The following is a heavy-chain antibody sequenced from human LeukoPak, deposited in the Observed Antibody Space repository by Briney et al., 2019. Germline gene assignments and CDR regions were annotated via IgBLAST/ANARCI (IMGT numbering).Heavy chain of an antibody. J-gene: IGHJ4*02. CDR2: INHSGST. Sequence: SETLSLTCAVYGGSFSGYYWSWIRQPPGKGLEWIGEINHSGSTNYNPSLKSRVTISVDTSKNQFSLKLSSVTAADTAVYYCAITRGWYKGGPFDYWGQGTLVTVSS. CDR1: GGSFSGYY. D-gene: IGHD6-19*01. V-gene: IGHV4-34*01. CDR3: AITRGWYKGGPFDY.